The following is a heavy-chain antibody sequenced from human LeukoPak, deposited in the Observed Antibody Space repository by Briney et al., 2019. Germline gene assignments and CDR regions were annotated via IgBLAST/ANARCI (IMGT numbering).Heavy chain of an antibody. CDR1: GFTLNFYA. V-gene: IGHV3-23*01. CDR2: IRGSVDYT. Sequence: GGSLRLSCAASGFTLNFYAMSWVRQAPGKGLEWVSAIRGSVDYTYYTDSVKGRFTISRDNSKNTLYLQMNSLRAEDTAVYCCARVGVPPCGSDCPAYDYWGQGTLVTVSS. J-gene: IGHJ4*02. D-gene: IGHD2-21*02. CDR3: ARVGVPPCGSDCPAYDY.